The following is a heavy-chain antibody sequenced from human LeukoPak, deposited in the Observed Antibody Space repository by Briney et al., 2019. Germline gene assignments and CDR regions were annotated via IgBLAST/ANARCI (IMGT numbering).Heavy chain of an antibody. CDR3: ARVVDDSSGYYSPGDYYYYMGV. CDR2: IYYSGST. Sequence: SETLSLTCTVSGGSISSSSYYWGWIRQPPGKGLEWIGSIYYSGSTYYNPSLKSRVTISVDTSKNQFSLKLSSVTAADTAVYYCARVVDDSSGYYSPGDYYYYMGVWGKGTTVTVSS. V-gene: IGHV4-39*07. CDR1: GGSISSSSYY. D-gene: IGHD3-22*01. J-gene: IGHJ6*03.